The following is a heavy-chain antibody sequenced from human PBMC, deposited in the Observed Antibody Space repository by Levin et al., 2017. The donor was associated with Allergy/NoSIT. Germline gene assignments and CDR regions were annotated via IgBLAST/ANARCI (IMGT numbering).Heavy chain of an antibody. V-gene: IGHV3-23*01. CDR1: GFTFSSHD. Sequence: GGSLRLSCAASGFTFSSHDMSRVRQAPGKGLEWVSTISGSGDSTYYADSVKGRFSISRDSFKNTLYLQMNSLRAEDTAIYYCAKRSCSGGSCFGGALDYWGQGTLVTVSS. J-gene: IGHJ4*02. CDR3: AKRSCSGGSCFGGALDY. D-gene: IGHD2-15*01. CDR2: ISGSGDST.